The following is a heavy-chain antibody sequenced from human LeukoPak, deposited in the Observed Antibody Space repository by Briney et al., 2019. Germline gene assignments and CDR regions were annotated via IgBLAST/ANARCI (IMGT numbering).Heavy chain of an antibody. CDR2: ISYDGSNK. CDR1: GFTFSSYA. D-gene: IGHD5-24*01. J-gene: IGHJ4*02. CDR3: ASPEGDGYSGGFDY. V-gene: IGHV3-30-3*01. Sequence: GGSLRLSCAASGFTFSSYAMHCVRQAPGKGLEWVAVISYDGSNKYYADSVKGRFTISRDNSKNTLYLQMNSLRAEDTAVYYCASPEGDGYSGGFDYWGQGTLVTVSS.